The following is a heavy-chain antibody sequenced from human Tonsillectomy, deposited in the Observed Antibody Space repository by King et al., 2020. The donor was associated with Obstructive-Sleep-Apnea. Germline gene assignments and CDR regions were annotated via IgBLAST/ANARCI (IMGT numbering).Heavy chain of an antibody. CDR2: ISGSGDNT. Sequence: VQLVDSGGGLVQPGGSLRLSCVASGFTFSSYAMSCVRQAPGKGLEWVSTISGSGDNTYHADSVKGRFTISRDSSKNTLYLQMNSLRAEDTAVYYCAIAAHSGSYHYYFDYWGQGTLVTVS. CDR3: AIAAHSGSYHYYFDY. CDR1: GFTFSSYA. J-gene: IGHJ4*02. V-gene: IGHV3-23*04. D-gene: IGHD1-26*01.